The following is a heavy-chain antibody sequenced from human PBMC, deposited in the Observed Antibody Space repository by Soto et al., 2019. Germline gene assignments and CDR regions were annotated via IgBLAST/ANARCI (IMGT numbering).Heavy chain of an antibody. D-gene: IGHD4-17*01. Sequence: QVQLVQSGAEVKKPGSSVNVSCKASGGTFSSYAISWVRQAPGQGLEWMGGVIPIFGTANYAQKFQGRVTITADESTSTAGMELSSLRSEDTAVYYCARVGHGDPREYFDRWGRGTLVTVSS. J-gene: IGHJ2*01. CDR3: ARVGHGDPREYFDR. V-gene: IGHV1-69*01. CDR2: VIPIFGTA. CDR1: GGTFSSYA.